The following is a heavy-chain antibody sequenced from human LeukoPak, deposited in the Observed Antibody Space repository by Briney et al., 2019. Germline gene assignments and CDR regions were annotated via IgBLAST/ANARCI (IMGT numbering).Heavy chain of an antibody. Sequence: GGSLRLSCAASGFTFSSYGIHWVRQAPGKGLEWVAFIRYDGSNKYYADSVRGRFTISRDNSKNTLYLQMNSLRAEDTAVYYCAKDLAVGYCYVSNFDYWGQGTLVTVSS. V-gene: IGHV3-30*02. CDR1: GFTFSSYG. D-gene: IGHD5-18*01. J-gene: IGHJ4*02. CDR2: IRYDGSNK. CDR3: AKDLAVGYCYVSNFDY.